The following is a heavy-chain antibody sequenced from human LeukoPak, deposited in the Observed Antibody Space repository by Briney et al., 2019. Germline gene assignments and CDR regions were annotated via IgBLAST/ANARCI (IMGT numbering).Heavy chain of an antibody. D-gene: IGHD1-7*01. CDR3: ARDRDNWNYVGY. V-gene: IGHV3-23*01. J-gene: IGHJ4*02. CDR2: ISGSGGRT. Sequence: QPGGSLRLSCAASGFTFSTYAMSWVRQAPGKGLEWVSAISGSGGRTYYADSVKGRFTISRDNSKNTLYLQMNSLRAEDTAVYYCARDRDNWNYVGYWGQGTLVTVSS. CDR1: GFTFSTYA.